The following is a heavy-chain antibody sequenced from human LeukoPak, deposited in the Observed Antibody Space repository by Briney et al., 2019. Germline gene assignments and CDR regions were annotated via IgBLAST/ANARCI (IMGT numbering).Heavy chain of an antibody. CDR3: ARGSYHQWYFDY. D-gene: IGHD1-26*01. CDR1: EFTFSSHW. V-gene: IGHV3-74*01. Sequence: GGSLRLSCEASEFTFSSHWMHWVRQAPGKGLVWVSRINTDGSSIFYADSVKGRFTISRDNAKNTVYLEMNSLRAEDTAVYHCARGSYHQWYFDYWGQGTLVTVSS. CDR2: INTDGSSI. J-gene: IGHJ4*02.